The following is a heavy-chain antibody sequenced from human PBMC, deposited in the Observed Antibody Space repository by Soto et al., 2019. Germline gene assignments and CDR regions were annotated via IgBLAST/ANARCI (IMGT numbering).Heavy chain of an antibody. D-gene: IGHD3-22*01. V-gene: IGHV4-34*01. Sequence: QVQLQQWGAGLLKTSETLSLTCAVYGGSFSGHYWSWIRQPPGKGLEWIGEINHSGSTNYNPSLKSRVTISVDTSKNKFSLNLRSVTAADTAVYYCARGITMIAPDKYYLDSWGQGNLVTGSS. J-gene: IGHJ4*02. CDR1: GGSFSGHY. CDR3: ARGITMIAPDKYYLDS. CDR2: INHSGST.